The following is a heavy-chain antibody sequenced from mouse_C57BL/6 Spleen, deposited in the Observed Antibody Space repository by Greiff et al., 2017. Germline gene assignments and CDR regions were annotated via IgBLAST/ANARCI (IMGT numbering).Heavy chain of an antibody. J-gene: IGHJ4*01. CDR3: ARGKRDCYYGGGYYAMDY. V-gene: IGHV1-55*01. D-gene: IGHD2-3*01. Sequence: QVQLQQPGAELVKPGASVKMSCKASGYTFTSYWITWVKQRPGQGLEWIGDIYPGSGSTNYNEKFKSKATLTVDTSSSTAYMQLSSLTSADSAVYYCARGKRDCYYGGGYYAMDYWGQGTSVTVSS. CDR1: GYTFTSYW. CDR2: IYPGSGST.